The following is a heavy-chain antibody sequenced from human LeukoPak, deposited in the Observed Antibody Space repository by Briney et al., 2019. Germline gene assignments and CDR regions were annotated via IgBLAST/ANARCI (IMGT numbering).Heavy chain of an antibody. CDR1: GGSISSGGYH. D-gene: IGHD3-22*01. CDR3: ARDHYYDSSGHHPGAFDI. Sequence: SQTLSLNCTVSGGSISSGGYHWSWIRQHPGKGLEWIGYIYYSGSTYYNPSLKSRVTISVDTSKNQFSLKLSSVTAADTAVYYCARDHYYDSSGHHPGAFDIWGQGTMVNGSS. J-gene: IGHJ3*02. CDR2: IYYSGST. V-gene: IGHV4-31*03.